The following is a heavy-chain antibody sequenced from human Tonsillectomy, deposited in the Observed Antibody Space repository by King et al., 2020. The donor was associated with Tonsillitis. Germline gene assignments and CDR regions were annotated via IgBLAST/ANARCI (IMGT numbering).Heavy chain of an antibody. J-gene: IGHJ4*02. V-gene: IGHV3-30*02. Sequence: QLQESGGGVVQPGGSLRLSCAASGFTFSSYGMHWVRQAPGKGLEWVTFIRYDGIKKYYADSVKGRFTVSRDNSKNTLYLQMNSLRAEDTAVYYCADDETVPGGYEWSCISYWGQGTLVTVSS. CDR3: ADDETVPGGYEWSCISY. CDR1: GFTFSSYG. CDR2: IRYDGIKK. D-gene: IGHD5-12*01.